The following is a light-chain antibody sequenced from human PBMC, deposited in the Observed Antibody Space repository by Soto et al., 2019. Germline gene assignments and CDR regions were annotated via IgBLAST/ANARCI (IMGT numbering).Light chain of an antibody. V-gene: IGKV3-20*01. J-gene: IGKJ5*01. CDR2: GAS. CDR3: QQYVTSAIT. Sequence: EIVLTQSPGTLSLSPGERATLSFRAGQSVSSRLAWYQQKPGQAPRLLISGASSRATGIPDRFSGSGSGTDFTLTISRLEPEDFALYYCQQYVTSAITFGQGTRLEIK. CDR1: QSVSSR.